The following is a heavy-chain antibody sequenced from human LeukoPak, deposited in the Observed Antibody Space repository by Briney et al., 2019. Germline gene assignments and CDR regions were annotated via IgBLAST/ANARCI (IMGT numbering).Heavy chain of an antibody. CDR3: ARDRARIAVAGTGAFDI. CDR2: IIPIFGTA. CDR1: GGTFSSYA. Sequence: SVKVSCKASGGTFSSYAISWVRQAPGQGLEWMGRIIPIFGTANYAQKFQGRVTITTDESTSTAYMELSSLRSQDTAVYYCARDRARIAVAGTGAFDIWAQGTMVTVSS. V-gene: IGHV1-69*05. D-gene: IGHD6-19*01. J-gene: IGHJ3*02.